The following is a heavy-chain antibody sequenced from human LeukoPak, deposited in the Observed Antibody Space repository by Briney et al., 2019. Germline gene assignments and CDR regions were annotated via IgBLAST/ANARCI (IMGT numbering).Heavy chain of an antibody. Sequence: GRALRLSCAASGCTFDDYAMHWVRQAPGKGVAWVSGISWNSGSIGYAASVKGRFTISRDNAKSSPYLQMNSLRVEDTAVYYCARGGAARPDFWGQGTLVTVSS. J-gene: IGHJ4*02. CDR1: GCTFDDYA. D-gene: IGHD6-6*01. CDR2: ISWNSGSI. V-gene: IGHV3-9*01. CDR3: ARGGAARPDF.